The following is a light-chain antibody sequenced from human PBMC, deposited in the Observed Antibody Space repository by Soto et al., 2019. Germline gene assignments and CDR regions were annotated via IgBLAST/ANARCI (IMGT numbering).Light chain of an antibody. Sequence: QSALTHPASVSGSPGHAITISCTGTSTDVGGHNSVAWYQHNPGKAPKLMIYDVTNRPSGVSSRFSGSKSGNTASLSISGLQAEEEADYYCSSYTSSSNIVFGTGTKVTVL. CDR3: SSYTSSSNIV. J-gene: IGLJ1*01. V-gene: IGLV2-14*01. CDR2: DVT. CDR1: STDVGGHNS.